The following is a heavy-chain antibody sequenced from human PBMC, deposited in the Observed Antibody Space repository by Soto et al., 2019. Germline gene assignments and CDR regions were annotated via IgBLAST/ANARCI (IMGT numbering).Heavy chain of an antibody. J-gene: IGHJ4*02. CDR2: INHSGST. CDR3: ARVVGYCSSTSCYHLRYFDY. CDR1: GGSFSGYY. Sequence: SETLSLTCAVYGGSFSGYYWSWIRQPPGKGLEWIGEINHSGSTNYNPSLKSRVTISVDTSKNQFSLKLSSVTAADTAVYYCARVVGYCSSTSCYHLRYFDYWGQGTLVTVSS. V-gene: IGHV4-34*01. D-gene: IGHD2-2*03.